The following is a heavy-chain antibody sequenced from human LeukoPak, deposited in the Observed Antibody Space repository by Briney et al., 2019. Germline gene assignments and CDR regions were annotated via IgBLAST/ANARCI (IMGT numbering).Heavy chain of an antibody. CDR3: AKTTSVYGSGDDYSDATNWFDP. Sequence: PGGSLRLSCAASGFTFSSYSMNWVRQAPGKGLEWVSYISSSSSTIYYADSVKGRFTISRDNANNSLYLQMNSLRAEDTAMYYCAKTTSVYGSGDDYSDATNWFDPWGQGTLVTVSS. CDR1: GFTFSSYS. CDR2: ISSSSSTI. V-gene: IGHV3-48*04. J-gene: IGHJ5*02. D-gene: IGHD3-10*01.